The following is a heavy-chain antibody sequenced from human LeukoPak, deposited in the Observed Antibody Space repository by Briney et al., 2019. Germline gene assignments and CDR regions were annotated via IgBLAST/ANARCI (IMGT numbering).Heavy chain of an antibody. V-gene: IGHV3-33*01. CDR2: IWYDGTNK. J-gene: IGHJ4*02. D-gene: IGHD4-23*01. CDR3: ARDGYGGTSGPGY. Sequence: GGSLRLSCAASEFAFSSYGMHGVRQAPGMGLEWVAVIWYDGTNKYYADSVKGRFTISRDNSKNTLYLQMNSLRAEDTAVYYCARDGYGGTSGPGYWGQGTLVTVSS. CDR1: EFAFSSYG.